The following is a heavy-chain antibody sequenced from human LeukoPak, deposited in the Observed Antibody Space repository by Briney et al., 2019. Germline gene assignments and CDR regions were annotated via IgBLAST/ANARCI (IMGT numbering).Heavy chain of an antibody. CDR1: GFTFSSYV. J-gene: IGHJ4*02. CDR2: ISSDGSNK. V-gene: IGHV3-30*14. Sequence: PGGSLRLSCAASGFTFSSYVMQWVRQVPGKGLEWVAVISSDGSNKYYTDSVKGRFTISRDNSKNTLYLQMNNLRAEDTAVYYCAAVIDYWGQGTLVTVSS. CDR3: AAVIDY.